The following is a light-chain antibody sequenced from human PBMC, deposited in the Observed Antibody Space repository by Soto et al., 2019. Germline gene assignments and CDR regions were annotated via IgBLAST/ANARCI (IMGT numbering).Light chain of an antibody. CDR1: QNVRDN. Sequence: EVVMTQSPATLSVSPGERATLSCRAIQNVRDNLGWYQQQPGQPPRLLIYGATTRATGIPARFSGSGSGTEFTLTISSLQSEDFAVYYCQQYNNWPLTFGGGTKVEIK. CDR2: GAT. CDR3: QQYNNWPLT. V-gene: IGKV3D-15*01. J-gene: IGKJ4*01.